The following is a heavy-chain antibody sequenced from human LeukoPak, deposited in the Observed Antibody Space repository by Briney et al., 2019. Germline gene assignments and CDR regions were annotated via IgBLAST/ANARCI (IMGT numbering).Heavy chain of an antibody. CDR2: MNPNSVNT. CDR1: GYTFTTYD. V-gene: IGHV1-8*01. Sequence: ASVKVSCKASGYTFTTYDINWVRQATGQGLEWMGWMNPNSVNTAYAQKFQGRVTMNRNTSISTAYMELSSLRSEDTAVYYCARKRDGGNPLGYWGQGTLVTVSS. CDR3: ARKRDGGNPLGY. D-gene: IGHD4-23*01. J-gene: IGHJ4*02.